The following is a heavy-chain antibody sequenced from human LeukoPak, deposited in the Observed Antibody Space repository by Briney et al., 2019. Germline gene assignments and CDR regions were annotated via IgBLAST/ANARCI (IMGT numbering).Heavy chain of an antibody. CDR2: INHSGST. J-gene: IGHJ6*03. CDR1: GGSFSGYY. CDR3: ARARRYDFWSGYPTYYYYYMDV. Sequence: PSETLSLTXAVYGGSFSGYYWSWIGQPPGKGLEWIGEINHSGSTNYNPSLKSRVTISVDTSKNQFSLKLSSVTAADTAVYYCARARRYDFWSGYPTYYYYYMDVWGKGTTVTVSS. D-gene: IGHD3-3*01. V-gene: IGHV4-34*01.